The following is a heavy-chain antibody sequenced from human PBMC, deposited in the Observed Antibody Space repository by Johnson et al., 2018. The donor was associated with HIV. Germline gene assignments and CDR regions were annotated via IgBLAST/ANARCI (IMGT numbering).Heavy chain of an antibody. D-gene: IGHD6-19*01. CDR2: IKQDGSEK. CDR1: GFTFSDYY. CDR3: ARAYSSGWLGAFDM. Sequence: VQLVESGGGLVKPGGSLRLSCAASGFTFSDYYMSWIRQAPGKGLEWVANIKQDGSEKYYVDSVKGRFTISRDNAKNSLYLQMNSLRAEDTAVYYCARAYSSGWLGAFDMWGQGTMVTVSS. V-gene: IGHV3-7*01. J-gene: IGHJ3*02.